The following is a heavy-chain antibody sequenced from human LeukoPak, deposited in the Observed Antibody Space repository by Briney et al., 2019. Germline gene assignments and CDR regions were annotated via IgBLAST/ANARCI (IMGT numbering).Heavy chain of an antibody. D-gene: IGHD2-2*01. V-gene: IGHV3-30*03. CDR1: GFTFSSYG. Sequence: PRGSLRLSCAASGFTFSSYGKYWVRQAPGKGLEWVAVISYDGSNKYYADSVKGRFTISRDNSKNTLYLQMNSLRAEDTAVYYCAREVRLDYWGQGTLVTVSS. J-gene: IGHJ4*02. CDR2: ISYDGSNK. CDR3: AREVRLDY.